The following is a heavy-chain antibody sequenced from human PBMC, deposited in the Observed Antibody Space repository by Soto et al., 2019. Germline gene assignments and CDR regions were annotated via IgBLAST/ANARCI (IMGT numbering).Heavy chain of an antibody. D-gene: IGHD3-22*01. CDR2: IYYSGST. J-gene: IGHJ4*02. CDR1: GGSISSYY. CDR3: ARSYYDSSGYYYFFY. Sequence: PSETLSLTCTVSGGSISSYYWSWLRQPPGKGLEWIGYIYYSGSTNYNPSLKSRVTISVDTSKSQFSLKLSSVTAADTAVYYCARSYYDSSGYYYFFYWGQGTLVTVSS. V-gene: IGHV4-59*01.